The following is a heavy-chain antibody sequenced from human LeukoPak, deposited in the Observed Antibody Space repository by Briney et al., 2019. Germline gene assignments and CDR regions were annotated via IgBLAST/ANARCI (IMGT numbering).Heavy chain of an antibody. CDR1: GYTFTDYY. CDR3: STLKSSQTHYYYYGTDV. CDR2: INHNSGGT. V-gene: IGHV1-2*02. J-gene: IGHJ6*02. Sequence: APVKVSCKASGYTFTDYYLHWVRRAPGQGLEWMGWINHNSGGTNYAQKFQGRVTMTSDTSISTAYMELTSLTSDDTAVYYCSTLKSSQTHYYYYGTDVWGQGTTVTVSS.